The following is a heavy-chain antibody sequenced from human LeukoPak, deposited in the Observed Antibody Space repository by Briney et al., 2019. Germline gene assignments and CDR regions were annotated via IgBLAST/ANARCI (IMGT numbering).Heavy chain of an antibody. Sequence: PSETLSLTCTVSGGSISSSSFYWGWIRQPPGKGLEWNGSIYYSGSAYYNPSLKSRVTISVDTSKNQFSLKLCSVTAADTAVYYCARNIVLLVYALDYWGQGTLVTVSS. CDR2: IYYSGSA. D-gene: IGHD2-8*01. V-gene: IGHV4-39*01. J-gene: IGHJ4*02. CDR1: GGSISSSSFY. CDR3: ARNIVLLVYALDY.